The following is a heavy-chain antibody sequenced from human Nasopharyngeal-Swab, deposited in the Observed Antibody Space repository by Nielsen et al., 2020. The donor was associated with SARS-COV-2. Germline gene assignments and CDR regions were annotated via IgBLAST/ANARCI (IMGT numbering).Heavy chain of an antibody. CDR2: INPSGGST. CDR3: ARGSGDYDTRAPYYYYGMDV. D-gene: IGHD4-17*01. V-gene: IGHV1-46*01. Sequence: ASVKVSCKASGYTFTSYYMHWVRQAPGQGLEWMGIINPSGGSTSYAQKFQGRVTITADESTSTAYMELSSLRSEDTAVYYCARGSGDYDTRAPYYYYGMDVWGQGTTVTVSS. J-gene: IGHJ6*02. CDR1: GYTFTSYY.